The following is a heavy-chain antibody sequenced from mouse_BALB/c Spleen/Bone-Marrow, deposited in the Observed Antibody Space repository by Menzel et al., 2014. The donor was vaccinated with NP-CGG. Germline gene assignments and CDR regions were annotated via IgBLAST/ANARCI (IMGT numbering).Heavy chain of an antibody. Sequence: QVQLQQSGAEPAKPGASVKMSCKASGYTFTNYWMHWVKQRPGQGLEWIGYINPSTGYTEYNQKFKDKATLTADKSSSTAYMQRSRLTSEDSEVYYCARIYYYGRDYWGQGTTLTVSS. CDR2: INPSTGYT. V-gene: IGHV1-7*01. CDR1: GYTFTNYW. CDR3: ARIYYYGRDY. J-gene: IGHJ2*01. D-gene: IGHD1-1*01.